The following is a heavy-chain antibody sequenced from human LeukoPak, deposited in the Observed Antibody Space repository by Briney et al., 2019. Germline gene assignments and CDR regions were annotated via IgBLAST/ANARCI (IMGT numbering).Heavy chain of an antibody. CDR1: GGSISSGGYY. V-gene: IGHV4-31*03. D-gene: IGHD3-10*01. Sequence: SQTLSLTCTVSGGSISSGGYYWSWIRQHPGKGLEWIGYIYYSGSTYYNPSLKSRVTISVDTSKNQFSLKLSSVTAADTAVYYCASTMITMVRGVISPHWYFDLWGRGTLVTVSS. J-gene: IGHJ2*01. CDR3: ASTMITMVRGVISPHWYFDL. CDR2: IYYSGST.